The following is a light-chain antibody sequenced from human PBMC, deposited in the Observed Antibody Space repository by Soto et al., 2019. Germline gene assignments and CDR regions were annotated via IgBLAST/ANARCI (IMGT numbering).Light chain of an antibody. J-gene: IGKJ2*01. Sequence: DIQMTQSPSSLSASVGDRVTITCRASQSISSFLNWYQQRPGKAPKLLIYAASSLRTGVPSRFSGSGSGTDFTLTISRLQPEDFAAYYCQQSYSAPYTFGQGTKLEIE. V-gene: IGKV1-39*01. CDR2: AAS. CDR3: QQSYSAPYT. CDR1: QSISSF.